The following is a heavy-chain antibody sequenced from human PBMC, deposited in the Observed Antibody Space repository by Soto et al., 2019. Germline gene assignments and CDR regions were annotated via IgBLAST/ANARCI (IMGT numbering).Heavy chain of an antibody. J-gene: IGHJ4*01. Sequence: LSLTCTVSGGSISSGGYYWSWIRQHPGKGLEWIGYIYYSGSTYYNPSLKSRVTISIHTSKNQFSLRVSSVTAADTAVYYCARERGYYLDYWGLGTLVTVSS. CDR2: IYYSGST. CDR1: GGSISSGGYY. D-gene: IGHD3-22*01. CDR3: ARERGYYLDY. V-gene: IGHV4-31*03.